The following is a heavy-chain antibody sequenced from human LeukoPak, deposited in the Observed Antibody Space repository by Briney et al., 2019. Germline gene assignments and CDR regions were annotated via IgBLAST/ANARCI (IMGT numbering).Heavy chain of an antibody. J-gene: IGHJ3*02. Sequence: GGSLRPSCAASGFTVSSNYMSWVRQAPGKGLEWVSVIYSGGSTYYADSVKGRFTISRDNSKNTLYLQMNSLRAEDTAVYYCARDTAVAGSDAFDIWGQGTMVTVSS. V-gene: IGHV3-53*01. CDR2: IYSGGST. CDR1: GFTVSSNY. D-gene: IGHD6-19*01. CDR3: ARDTAVAGSDAFDI.